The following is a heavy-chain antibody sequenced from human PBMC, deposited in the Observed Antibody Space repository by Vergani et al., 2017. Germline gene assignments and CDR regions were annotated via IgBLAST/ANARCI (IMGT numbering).Heavy chain of an antibody. CDR3: ARISGGSAPYLHY. CDR1: GSTVSGNY. Sequence: ELQLVESGGGLVQPGGSLRLSCAASGSTVSGNYMTWIRLAPGKGLDWVASIKRDGTETFYVDSVKGRFTISRDNAKTTLYLQMNSLRDEDRGIYYCARISGGSAPYLHYWVQGTLVTVAS. CDR2: IKRDGTET. J-gene: IGHJ1*01. D-gene: IGHD2-15*01. V-gene: IGHV3-7*01.